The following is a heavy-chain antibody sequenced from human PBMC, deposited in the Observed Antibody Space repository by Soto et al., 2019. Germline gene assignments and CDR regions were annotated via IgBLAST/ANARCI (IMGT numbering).Heavy chain of an antibody. V-gene: IGHV3-23*01. CDR3: ARVNIAAPPAPTISSGTSLWFDT. Sequence: GGSLRLSCAASGFTFSTYTMNWVRQAPGKGLEWVSGINAPGSPTYYAASVKGRFTVSRDNSKKMLFLQMNSLRDEDTAVYYCARVNIAAPPAPTISSGTSLWFDTWGQGTLDTVSS. CDR1: GFTFSTYT. J-gene: IGHJ5*02. CDR2: INAPGSPT. D-gene: IGHD6-6*01.